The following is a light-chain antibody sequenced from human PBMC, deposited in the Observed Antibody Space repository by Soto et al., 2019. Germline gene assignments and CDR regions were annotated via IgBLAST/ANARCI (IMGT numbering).Light chain of an antibody. J-gene: IGLJ2*01. CDR2: GDN. CDR1: SSNIGSFYD. V-gene: IGLV1-40*01. Sequence: QSVLTQPPSVSGAPGQRVTIPCTGSSSNIGSFYDVHWYQQLPGTVPKLLIYGDNNRPSGVPDRFSGSKSGTAASLAITGLQAEDEADYYCQSYDNSPNHLVFGGGTKLTVL. CDR3: QSYDNSPNHLV.